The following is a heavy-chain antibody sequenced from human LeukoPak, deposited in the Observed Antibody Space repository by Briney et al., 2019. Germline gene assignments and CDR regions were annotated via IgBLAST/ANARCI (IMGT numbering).Heavy chain of an antibody. CDR3: AKANGDYALFDY. Sequence: GGSLRLSCAASGFTFSSYGMHWVRQAPGKGLGWVAFIRYDGSNKYYADSVKGRFTISRDNSKNTLYLQMNSLRAEDTAVYYCAKANGDYALFDYWGQGTLVTVSS. CDR2: IRYDGSNK. J-gene: IGHJ4*02. V-gene: IGHV3-30*02. CDR1: GFTFSSYG. D-gene: IGHD4-17*01.